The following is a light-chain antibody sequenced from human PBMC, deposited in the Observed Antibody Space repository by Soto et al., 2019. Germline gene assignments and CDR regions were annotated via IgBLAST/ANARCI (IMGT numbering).Light chain of an antibody. CDR2: AAS. CDR1: QAISTW. V-gene: IGKV1D-12*01. Sequence: DIQMTQSPSSVSASVGDRVTITCRASQAISTWLAWYQQKPGKAPKLLIYAASNLQTGVPSRFSGSGSGTDFTLTISSLQPEDFANYYCQQANSFPRTFGQGNKVEIK. CDR3: QQANSFPRT. J-gene: IGKJ1*01.